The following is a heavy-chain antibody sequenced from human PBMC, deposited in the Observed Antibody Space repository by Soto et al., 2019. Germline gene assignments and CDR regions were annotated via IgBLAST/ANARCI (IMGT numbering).Heavy chain of an antibody. CDR1: GFTFSNAW. J-gene: IGHJ3*02. Sequence: EVQLVESGGGLVKPGGSLRLSCAASGFTFSNAWMSWVRQAPGKGREWVGRIKSKTDGGTTDYAAPVKGRFTISRDDSKNTLYLQMNSLKTEDTAVYYCTSTNYDYIWGSYRPPRAFDIWGQGTMVTVSS. D-gene: IGHD3-16*02. V-gene: IGHV3-15*01. CDR2: IKSKTDGGTT. CDR3: TSTNYDYIWGSYRPPRAFDI.